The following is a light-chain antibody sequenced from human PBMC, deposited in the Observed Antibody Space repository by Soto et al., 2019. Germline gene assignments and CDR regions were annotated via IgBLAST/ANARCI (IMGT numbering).Light chain of an antibody. CDR1: SSDVGGYNY. V-gene: IGLV2-14*01. Sequence: QSVLTQPASVSGSPGQSITISCTGTSSDVGGYNYVSWYQQHPGKAPKLMIYEVSNRPSGVSNRFSGSKSGNTASLTISGLPGEEQADYYCSSYTSSTVVFGGGTKLTVL. CDR2: EVS. CDR3: SSYTSSTVV. J-gene: IGLJ2*01.